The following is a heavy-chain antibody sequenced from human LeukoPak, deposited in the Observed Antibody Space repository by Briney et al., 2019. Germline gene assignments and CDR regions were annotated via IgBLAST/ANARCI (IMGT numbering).Heavy chain of an antibody. CDR3: ARSFGYKDAFDI. V-gene: IGHV1-2*02. CDR1: GYTLSDYS. D-gene: IGHD5-24*01. Sequence: ASVKVSCKTSGYTLSDYSIHWVRQAPGQGLEWMGWINPKSGRTNTARKFQGRVTMTRDTSISTAYMELSRLRSDDTAVYYCARSFGYKDAFDIWGQGTMVTVSS. CDR2: INPKSGRT. J-gene: IGHJ3*02.